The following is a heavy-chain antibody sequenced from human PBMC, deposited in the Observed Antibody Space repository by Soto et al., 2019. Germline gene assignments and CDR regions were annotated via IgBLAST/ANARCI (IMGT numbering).Heavy chain of an antibody. V-gene: IGHV4-34*01. CDR3: ARIDGSGWFFDY. J-gene: IGHJ4*02. CDR1: GGSFSGYY. Sequence: QVQLQQWGAGLLKPLETLSLTCAVYGGSFSGYYWSWIRQPPGKGLEWIGEINHSGSTNYNPSLKSRVTISVDTSKNQFSLKLRSVTAADAAVYFCARIDGSGWFFDYWGQGTLVTVSS. CDR2: INHSGST. D-gene: IGHD6-19*01.